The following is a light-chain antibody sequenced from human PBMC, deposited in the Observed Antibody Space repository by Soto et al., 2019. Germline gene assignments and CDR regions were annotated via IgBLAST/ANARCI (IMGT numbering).Light chain of an antibody. CDR1: SSDVGGYKY. CDR2: EVS. V-gene: IGLV2-14*03. CDR3: SSYTSISTYV. Sequence: QSALTQPASVSGSPGQSITISCTGTSSDVGGYKYVSWYQQHPGKAPKLMIYEVSDRPSGVSNRFSGSKSGNTASLTISGLQAEDEADYYCSSYTSISTYVFGTGTQLTVL. J-gene: IGLJ1*01.